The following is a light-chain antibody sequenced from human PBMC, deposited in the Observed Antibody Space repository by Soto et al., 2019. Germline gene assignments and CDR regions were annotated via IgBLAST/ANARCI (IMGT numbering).Light chain of an antibody. J-gene: IGLJ1*01. V-gene: IGLV2-14*03. CDR2: DVT. CDR3: SSYTTSSTYV. Sequence: QSALTQPASVSGSPGQSITISCTGTSSDIGGYNVVSWYQQLPGKAPKLMIYDVTNRPSGVSNRFSGSKSGYTASLTISGLQAEDEADYYCSSYTTSSTYVFGTGTKLTVL. CDR1: SSDIGGYNV.